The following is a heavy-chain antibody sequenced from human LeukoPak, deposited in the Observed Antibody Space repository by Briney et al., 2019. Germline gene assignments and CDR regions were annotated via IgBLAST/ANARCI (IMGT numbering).Heavy chain of an antibody. CDR2: INAGNGNT. CDR1: GYTFTSYA. Sequence: EASVKVSCTASGYTFTSYAMHWVRQAPGQRLEWMGWINAGNGNTKYSQKFQGRVTITRDTSASTAYMELSSLRSEDTAVYYCARDQTRLSGYYPDYWGQGTLVTVSS. V-gene: IGHV1-3*01. J-gene: IGHJ4*02. CDR3: ARDQTRLSGYYPDY. D-gene: IGHD3-22*01.